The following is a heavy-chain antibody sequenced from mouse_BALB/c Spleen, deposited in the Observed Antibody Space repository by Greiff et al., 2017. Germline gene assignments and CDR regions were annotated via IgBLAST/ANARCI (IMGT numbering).Heavy chain of an antibody. CDR1: GYTFTSYV. CDR2: INPYNDGT. V-gene: IGHV1-14*01. D-gene: IGHD2-14*01. J-gene: IGHJ4*01. Sequence: EVQGVESGPELVKPGASVKMSCKASGYTFTSYVMHWVKQKPGQGLEWIGYINPYNDGTKYNEKFKGKATLTSDKSSSTAYMELSSLTSEDSAVYYCAREVRQGDYYAMDYWGQGTSVTVSS. CDR3: AREVRQGDYYAMDY.